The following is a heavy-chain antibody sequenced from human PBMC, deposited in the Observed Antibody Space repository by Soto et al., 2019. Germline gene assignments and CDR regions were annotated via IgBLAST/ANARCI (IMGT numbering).Heavy chain of an antibody. CDR1: GYTFTSYG. CDR2: ISAYNGNT. J-gene: IGHJ5*02. CDR3: ARDPKTGTTWSSWFDP. D-gene: IGHD1-7*01. V-gene: IGHV1-18*04. Sequence: QVQLVQSGAEVKKPGASVKVSCKASGYTFTSYGISWVRQAPGQGLEWMGWISAYNGNTNYAQKLQGRVTMTTDTSTSTAYMELRSLGSDDTAVYYCARDPKTGTTWSSWFDPWGQGTLVTVSS.